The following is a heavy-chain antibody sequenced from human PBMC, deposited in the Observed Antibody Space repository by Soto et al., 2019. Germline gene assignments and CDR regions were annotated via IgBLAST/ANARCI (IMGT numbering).Heavy chain of an antibody. Sequence: EVQLVESGGGLVQPGGSLRLSCAASGFTVSSNYMSWVRQAPGKGLEWVSVIYSGGSTYYADSVKGRFTISRDNSKNTLYLQMNSLRAEDTAVYYCARDYILTGYYDGYWGQGTLVTVSS. J-gene: IGHJ4*02. CDR3: ARDYILTGYYDGY. CDR1: GFTVSSNY. CDR2: IYSGGST. D-gene: IGHD3-9*01. V-gene: IGHV3-66*01.